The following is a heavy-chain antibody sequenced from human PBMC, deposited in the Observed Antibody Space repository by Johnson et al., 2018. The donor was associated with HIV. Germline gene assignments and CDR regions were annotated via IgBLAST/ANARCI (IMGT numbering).Heavy chain of an antibody. Sequence: VQLVESGGGVVQPGRSLRLSCAASGFTFSSYTMHWVRQAPGKGLEWVAVISYDGSNKYYADSVQGRFTISSDNSKNTRYLQMNSLRAEDTAVYYCAKEMAWEDALDIWGQGTMVSVSS. J-gene: IGHJ3*02. CDR3: AKEMAWEDALDI. CDR2: ISYDGSNK. V-gene: IGHV3-30*04. CDR1: GFTFSSYT. D-gene: IGHD5-24*01.